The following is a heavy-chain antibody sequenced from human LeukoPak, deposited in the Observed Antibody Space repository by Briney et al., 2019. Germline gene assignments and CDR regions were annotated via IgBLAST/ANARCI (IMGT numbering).Heavy chain of an antibody. V-gene: IGHV3-48*03. Sequence: GGSLRLSCAASGFIFISYEMNWVRQAPGKGLEWVSFISSSGSTTYYADSVKGRFTISRDNSKNTLYLQMNSLRADDTAVYYCAKGENDYHYYYYMDVWGKGTTVTISS. J-gene: IGHJ6*03. CDR1: GFIFISYE. D-gene: IGHD4/OR15-4a*01. CDR2: ISSSGSTT. CDR3: AKGENDYHYYYYMDV.